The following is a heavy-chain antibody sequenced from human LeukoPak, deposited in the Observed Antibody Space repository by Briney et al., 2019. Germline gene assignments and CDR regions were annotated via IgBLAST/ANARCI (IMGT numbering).Heavy chain of an antibody. Sequence: GGSLRLSCAASGFTFSSYAMHWVRQAPGKGLKWVAVISYDGSNKYYADSVKGRFTISRDNSKNTLYLQMNSLRAEDTAVYYCARDQSVRYFDWLLYSYYGMDVWGQGTTVTVSS. CDR1: GFTFSSYA. CDR2: ISYDGSNK. D-gene: IGHD3-9*01. CDR3: ARDQSVRYFDWLLYSYYGMDV. J-gene: IGHJ6*02. V-gene: IGHV3-30*04.